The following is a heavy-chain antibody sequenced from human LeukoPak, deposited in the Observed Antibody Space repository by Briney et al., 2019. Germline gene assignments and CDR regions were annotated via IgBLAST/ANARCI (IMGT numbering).Heavy chain of an antibody. CDR1: GFTFSNYN. CDR2: ISGSGGST. D-gene: IGHD3-22*01. Sequence: GGSLRLSCAASGFTFSNYNMSWVRRAPGKGLEWVSAISGSGGSTHYADSVKGRFTISRDNSKNTLYLQMNSLRAEDTAVYYCAKNPSSGYYLYYFDYWGQGTLVTVSS. V-gene: IGHV3-23*01. J-gene: IGHJ4*02. CDR3: AKNPSSGYYLYYFDY.